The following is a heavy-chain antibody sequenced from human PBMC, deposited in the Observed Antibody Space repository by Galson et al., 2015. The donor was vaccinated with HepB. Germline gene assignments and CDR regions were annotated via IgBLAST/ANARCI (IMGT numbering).Heavy chain of an antibody. CDR2: IWYDGSNK. D-gene: IGHD4-17*01. Sequence: SCKASGFTFSSYGMHWVRQAPGKGLEWVAVIWYDGSNKYYADSVKGRFTISRDNSKNTLYLQMNSLRAEDTAVYYCARDSNRASDTSDYGDPTWYFDLWGRGTLVTVSS. J-gene: IGHJ2*01. CDR1: GFTFSSYG. CDR3: ARDSNRASDTSDYGDPTWYFDL. V-gene: IGHV3-33*01.